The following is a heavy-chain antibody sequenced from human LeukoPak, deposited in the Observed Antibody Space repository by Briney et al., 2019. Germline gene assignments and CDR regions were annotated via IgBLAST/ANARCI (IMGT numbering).Heavy chain of an antibody. CDR3: ARVYYSSSYDYWYFDL. CDR2: IYHSGST. D-gene: IGHD6-13*01. Sequence: SETLSLTCTVSGGSISTYYWTWIRQPPGKGLEWIGYIYHSGSTKYNSSLKSRVTISVDTSKNQFSLKLSSVTAADTAVYYCARVYYSSSYDYWYFDLWGRGTLVTVSS. CDR1: GGSISTYY. V-gene: IGHV4-59*01. J-gene: IGHJ2*01.